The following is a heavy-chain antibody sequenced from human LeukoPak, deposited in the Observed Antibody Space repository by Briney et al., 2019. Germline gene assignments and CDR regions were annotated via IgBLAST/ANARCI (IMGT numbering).Heavy chain of an antibody. CDR3: AKDSGYYDILTGYPGGDWLDP. D-gene: IGHD3-9*01. Sequence: PGGSLRLSCAASGFTFSSYAMSWVRQAPGKGLEWVSAISGSGGGTYYADSVKGRFTISRDNSKNTLYLQMNSLRAEDTAVYYCAKDSGYYDILTGYPGGDWLDPWGQGTLVTVSS. CDR1: GFTFSSYA. V-gene: IGHV3-23*01. J-gene: IGHJ5*02. CDR2: ISGSGGGT.